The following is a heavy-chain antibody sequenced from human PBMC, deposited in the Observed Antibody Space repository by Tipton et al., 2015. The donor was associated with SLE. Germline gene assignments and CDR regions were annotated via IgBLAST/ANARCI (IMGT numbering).Heavy chain of an antibody. CDR3: TTRDIPF. D-gene: IGHD2-15*01. CDR2: IKSRALNETT. CDR1: AFAFTRAW. Sequence: SLRLSCAVSAFAFTRAWINWGRQAPGKGLEWVGRIKSRALNETTDYAAPVKDRFMMSRDDSRNTVYLQMNSLKTEDSAVYYCTTRDIPFWGQGTQVTVSS. J-gene: IGHJ4*02. V-gene: IGHV3-15*01.